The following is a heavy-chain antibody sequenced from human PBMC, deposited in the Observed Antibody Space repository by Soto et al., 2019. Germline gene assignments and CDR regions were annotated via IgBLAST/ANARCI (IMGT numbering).Heavy chain of an antibody. CDR1: GDRVSRNTAA. CDR2: TYYRSKWRN. D-gene: IGHD6-19*01. Sequence: SQTLSLTCAICGDRVSRNTAAGECIISSRSRCLEWLGRTYYRSKWRNDYAVSVKSRITVNPDTYKNHFSLQLNSVTPDDTAVYYCARGVAGSCFDLWGQGTLVTVSS. V-gene: IGHV6-1*01. CDR3: ARGVAGSCFDL. J-gene: IGHJ5*02.